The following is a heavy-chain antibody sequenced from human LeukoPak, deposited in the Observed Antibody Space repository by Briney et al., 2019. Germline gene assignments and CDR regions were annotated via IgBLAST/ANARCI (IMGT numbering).Heavy chain of an antibody. V-gene: IGHV1-8*01. CDR3: ARADTTVTFDY. CDR2: MNPNSGST. D-gene: IGHD4-17*01. CDR1: GNTFTSYD. Sequence: GASVKVSCKASGNTFTSYDINWVRQATGQGLEWMGWMNPNSGSTGYAQKFQGRVTMTRNTSISTAYMELSSLRSEDTAVYYCARADTTVTFDYWGQGTLVTVSS. J-gene: IGHJ4*02.